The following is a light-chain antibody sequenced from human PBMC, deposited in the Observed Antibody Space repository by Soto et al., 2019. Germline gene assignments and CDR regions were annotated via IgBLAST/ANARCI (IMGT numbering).Light chain of an antibody. CDR2: GAS. J-gene: IGKJ5*01. CDR1: QSVSSSY. V-gene: IGKV3-20*01. Sequence: EIVLTQSPGTLSLSPGERATLSCRASQSVSSSYLAWYQRKPGQAPRLLIYGASTRATGIPDRFGGSGSGTDFTLTISRLEPEDFAVYYCQQYGNSPITFGQGTRLEIK. CDR3: QQYGNSPIT.